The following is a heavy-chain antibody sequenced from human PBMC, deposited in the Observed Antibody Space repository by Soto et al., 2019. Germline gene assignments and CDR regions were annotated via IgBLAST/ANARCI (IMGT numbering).Heavy chain of an antibody. Sequence: QLQLQESGPGLVKPSETLSLTCTVSGGSISSSSYYWGWIRQPPGKGLEWIGSIYYSGSTYYNPSLKSRVTISVDTSKNQFSLKVRSVTAAGTAVYYCARRYYDILTGFYGIDVWGQGTTVTVSS. D-gene: IGHD3-9*01. CDR3: ARRYYDILTGFYGIDV. CDR2: IYYSGST. CDR1: GGSISSSSYY. V-gene: IGHV4-39*01. J-gene: IGHJ6*02.